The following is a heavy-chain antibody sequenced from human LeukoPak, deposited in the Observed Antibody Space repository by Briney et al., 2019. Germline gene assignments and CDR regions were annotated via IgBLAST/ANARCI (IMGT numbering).Heavy chain of an antibody. V-gene: IGHV3-23*01. CDR3: AKEEGYYDSSGWSFFDY. J-gene: IGHJ4*02. D-gene: IGHD3-22*01. Sequence: GGSLRLSCAASGFTFSSYAMSWVRQAPGKGLEWVSAISGSGGSTYYADSVKGRFTISRDNSKSTLYLQMNSLRAEDTAVYYCAKEEGYYDSSGWSFFDYWGQGTLVTVSS. CDR2: ISGSGGST. CDR1: GFTFSSYA.